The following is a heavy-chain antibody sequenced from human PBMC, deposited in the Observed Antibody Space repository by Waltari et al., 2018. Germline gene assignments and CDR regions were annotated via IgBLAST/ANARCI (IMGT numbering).Heavy chain of an antibody. D-gene: IGHD5-18*01. V-gene: IGHV4-39*07. CDR3: ARDRLSTASLDY. J-gene: IGHJ4*02. CDR1: GGSISSSSYY. CDR2: IYYSGVT. Sequence: QLQLQESGPGLVKPSETLSLTCTVSGGSISSSSYYWGWIRQPPGKGLEWIGSIYYSGVTYYNPSLKSRVTISVDTSKNQFSLKLSSVTAADTAVYYCARDRLSTASLDYWGQGTLVTVSS.